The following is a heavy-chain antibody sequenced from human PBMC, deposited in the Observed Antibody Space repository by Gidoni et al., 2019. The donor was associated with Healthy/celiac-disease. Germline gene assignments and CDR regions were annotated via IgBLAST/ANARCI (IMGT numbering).Heavy chain of an antibody. CDR2: ISAYNGNT. Sequence: QVQLVQSGAEVKKPGASVKVSCKASGYTFTSYGIIWVRQAPGQGLEWMGWISAYNGNTNYAQKLQGRVTMTTDTSTSTAYMELRSLRSDDTAVYYCARDLGLNDFWSGYYNNWFDPWGQGTLVTVSS. V-gene: IGHV1-18*01. D-gene: IGHD3-3*01. CDR1: GYTFTSYG. J-gene: IGHJ5*02. CDR3: ARDLGLNDFWSGYYNNWFDP.